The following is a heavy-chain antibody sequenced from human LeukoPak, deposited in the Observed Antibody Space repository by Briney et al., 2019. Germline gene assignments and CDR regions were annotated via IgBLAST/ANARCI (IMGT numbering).Heavy chain of an antibody. CDR3: AKGIYGSGSYYSSYYYNMDV. CDR2: ISGSANST. V-gene: IGHV3-23*01. CDR1: GFTFSSYG. J-gene: IGHJ6*03. Sequence: GGSLRLSCAASGFTFSSYGMSWVRQAPGKGLEWVSGISGSANSTDYADSVKGRFTISRDNSKNTLCLQMNSLRAEDTAVYYCAKGIYGSGSYYSSYYYNMDVWGKGTTVTISS. D-gene: IGHD3-10*01.